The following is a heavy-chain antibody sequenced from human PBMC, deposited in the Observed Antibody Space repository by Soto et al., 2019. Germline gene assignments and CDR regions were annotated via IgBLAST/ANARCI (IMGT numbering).Heavy chain of an antibody. CDR3: TREGYGGDTDAFDL. D-gene: IGHD4-17*01. Sequence: EVQLVESGGGLVQPGGSLRLSCAASGFSVSAYEMDWVRQAPGKGLEWVSFMSVSGYRTYYPDSVKGRFTISRDNAKNSLYLQRDGLRAEDTAVYYCTREGYGGDTDAFDLWGQGTMVTVSS. J-gene: IGHJ3*01. CDR2: MSVSGYRT. CDR1: GFSVSAYE. V-gene: IGHV3-48*03.